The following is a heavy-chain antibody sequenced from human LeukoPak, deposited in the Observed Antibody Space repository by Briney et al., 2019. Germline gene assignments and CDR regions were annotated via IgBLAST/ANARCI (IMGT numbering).Heavy chain of an antibody. J-gene: IGHJ3*02. CDR3: ARASYGSGSYYDAFDI. D-gene: IGHD3-10*01. CDR2: IKQDGSEK. V-gene: IGHV3-7*01. CDR1: GFTFSSYW. Sequence: GGSLRLSCAASGFTFSSYWMSWVRQAPGKGLEWVANIKQDGSEKYYVDSVKGRFTISRDNAKNSLYLQMNSLRAEDTAVYYCARASYGSGSYYDAFDIWGQGTMVTVSS.